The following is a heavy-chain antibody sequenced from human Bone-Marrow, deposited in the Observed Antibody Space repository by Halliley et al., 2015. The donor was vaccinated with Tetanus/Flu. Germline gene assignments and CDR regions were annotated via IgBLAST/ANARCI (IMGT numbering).Heavy chain of an antibody. CDR2: TSGATI. D-gene: IGHD2-2*01. CDR3: ARFGEVEPALRGVVLDL. V-gene: IGHV3-11*04. J-gene: IGHJ3*01. Sequence: TSGATIYYADSVKGRFTISRDNAKESLFLQMTSLRAEDTAVYYCARFGEVEPALRGVVLDLWGQGTTVTVSS.